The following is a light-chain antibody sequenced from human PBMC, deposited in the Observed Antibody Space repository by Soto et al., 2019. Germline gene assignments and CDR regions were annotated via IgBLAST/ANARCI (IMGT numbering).Light chain of an antibody. CDR2: VAS. V-gene: IGKV3-15*01. Sequence: EIVMTQSPATLSLSPGDRASVSSRASQSVGSNVAWYQQKPGQAPRLLIKVASTRATGIPATFSGSGSGTDFTLTISSLQSEDSAVYYCQQYNNWPPAFGQGTKVDIK. CDR1: QSVGSN. CDR3: QQYNNWPPA. J-gene: IGKJ1*01.